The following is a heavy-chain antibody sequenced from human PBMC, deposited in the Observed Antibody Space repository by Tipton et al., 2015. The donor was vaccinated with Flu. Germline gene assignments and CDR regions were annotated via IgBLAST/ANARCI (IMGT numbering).Heavy chain of an antibody. CDR2: IFRTGTT. CDR1: GDSMRSYY. D-gene: IGHD4-11*01. J-gene: IGHJ5*02. CDR3: ARRDYSNYVSDPKSWFDP. Sequence: GLVKPSETLSLTCSVSGDSMRSYYWGWIRQPPGKGLEWIGNIFRTGTTYRNPSLKSRVTISIDRSKNQFSLKLFYVTAADTALYYCARRDYSNYVSDPKSWFDPWGQGILVTVSS. V-gene: IGHV4-59*12.